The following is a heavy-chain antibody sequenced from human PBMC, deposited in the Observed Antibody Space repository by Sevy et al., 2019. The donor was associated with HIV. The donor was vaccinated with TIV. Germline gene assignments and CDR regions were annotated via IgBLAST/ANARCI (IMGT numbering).Heavy chain of an antibody. J-gene: IGHJ3*02. Sequence: SETLSLTCAVSGYSISSGYYWGWIRQPPGKGLEWIGSIYHSGSTYYNPSLKSRVTISVDTSKNQFSLKLSSVTAADTAVYYCARERFGMATIEDHDAFDIWGQGTMVTVSS. CDR2: IYHSGST. CDR1: GYSISSGYY. V-gene: IGHV4-38-2*02. CDR3: ARERFGMATIEDHDAFDI. D-gene: IGHD3-10*01.